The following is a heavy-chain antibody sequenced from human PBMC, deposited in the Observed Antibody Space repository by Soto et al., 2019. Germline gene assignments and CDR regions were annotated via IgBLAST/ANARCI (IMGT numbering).Heavy chain of an antibody. CDR2: VYWDDDK. J-gene: IGHJ5*01. Sequence: QITLKESGPTLVNPTQTLTLTCTFSGFSLNTSGAAVGWIRQPPGKALEWLALVYWDDDKRYSPSIKNRVTITKDTSKNQVVLTLTNAEPVDTATYYCAHRQLVTFFGLVPQNEVWFDSWGQGTLVTVPS. CDR3: AHRQLVTFFGLVPQNEVWFDS. CDR1: GFSLNTSGAA. D-gene: IGHD3-3*01. V-gene: IGHV2-5*02.